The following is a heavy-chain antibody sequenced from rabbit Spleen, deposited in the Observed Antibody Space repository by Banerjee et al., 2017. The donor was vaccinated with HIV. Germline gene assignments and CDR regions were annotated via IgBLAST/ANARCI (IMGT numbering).Heavy chain of an antibody. CDR1: GFDFSSYY. D-gene: IGHD6-1*01. V-gene: IGHV1S7*01. J-gene: IGHJ4*01. CDR2: IYPVFGST. CDR3: ARDYTYGYAGYAYATAFNL. Sequence: QPKESGGGLVQPGGSLKLSCKASGFDFSSYYMSWVRPAPGKGLEWIGYIYPVFGSTYYASWVNGRFTISSHNAQNTLYLQLNSLTAADTATYFCARDYTYGYAGYAYATAFNLWGPGTLVTVS.